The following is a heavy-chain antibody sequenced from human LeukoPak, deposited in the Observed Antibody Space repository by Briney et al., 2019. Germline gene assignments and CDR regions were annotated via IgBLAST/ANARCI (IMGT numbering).Heavy chain of an antibody. CDR3: ARAQTNWFDP. V-gene: IGHV1-69*13. Sequence: GASVKVSCKASGGTFSSYAISWVRQAPGQGLEGMGGIIPIFSTANYEQTFQGRVTITADESTSAAYMELSSLRSEDTAVYYCARAQTNWFDPWGQGTLVTVSS. J-gene: IGHJ5*02. CDR1: GGTFSSYA. CDR2: IIPIFSTA.